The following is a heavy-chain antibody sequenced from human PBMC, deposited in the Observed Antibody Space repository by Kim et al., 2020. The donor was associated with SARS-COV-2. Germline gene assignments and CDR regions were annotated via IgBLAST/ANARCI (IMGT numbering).Heavy chain of an antibody. V-gene: IGHV4-59*01. J-gene: IGHJ4*02. Sequence: RKSRVTISVDTSKTQFSLKLSSVTAADTAVYYCARVYRGGGAARLYYFDYWGQGTLVTVSS. D-gene: IGHD6-6*01. CDR3: ARVYRGGGAARLYYFDY.